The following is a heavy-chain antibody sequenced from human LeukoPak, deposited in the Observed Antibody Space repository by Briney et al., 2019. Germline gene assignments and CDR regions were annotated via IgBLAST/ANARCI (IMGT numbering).Heavy chain of an antibody. Sequence: GGSLRLSCAASGFTFSSYGMHWVRQAPGKGLEWVAFIRYDGSNKYYADSVKGRFTISRDNSKNTLYLQMNSLRAEDTAVYYCAKRDCSGGSCYRGNWFDPWGQGTLVTVSS. CDR2: IRYDGSNK. J-gene: IGHJ5*02. CDR1: GFTFSSYG. D-gene: IGHD2-15*01. V-gene: IGHV3-30*02. CDR3: AKRDCSGGSCYRGNWFDP.